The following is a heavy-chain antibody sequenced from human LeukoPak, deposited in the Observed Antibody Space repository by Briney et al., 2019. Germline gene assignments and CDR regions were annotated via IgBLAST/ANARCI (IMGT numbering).Heavy chain of an antibody. Sequence: GGSLRLSCAASGFTFSTYAMSWVRQTPGKGLEWVLGISGNGGSTYYADSVKGRFTISRDNSKNTLYLQMNSLRAEDTAIYYCAKEIYADPSFDYWGQGTLVTVSS. CDR3: AKEIYADPSFDY. CDR2: ISGNGGST. V-gene: IGHV3-23*01. J-gene: IGHJ4*02. D-gene: IGHD4-17*01. CDR1: GFTFSTYA.